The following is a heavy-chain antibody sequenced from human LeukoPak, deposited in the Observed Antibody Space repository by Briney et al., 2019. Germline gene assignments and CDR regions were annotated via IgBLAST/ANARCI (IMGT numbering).Heavy chain of an antibody. CDR1: GGSISSSNYY. J-gene: IGHJ4*02. V-gene: IGHV4-61*02. CDR3: ARRPNSPYYYGSGSYRIDY. D-gene: IGHD3-10*01. CDR2: IYTTGST. Sequence: SETLSLTCTVSGGSISSSNYYWSWIRQPAGKGLEWIGRIYTTGSTNYNPSLKSRVTISVDTSKNQFSLRLSFVTAADTAVYYCARRPNSPYYYGSGSYRIDYWGQGTLVTVSS.